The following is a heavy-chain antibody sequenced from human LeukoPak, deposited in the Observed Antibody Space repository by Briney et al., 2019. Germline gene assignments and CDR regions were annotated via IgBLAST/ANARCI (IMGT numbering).Heavy chain of an antibody. CDR1: GFSFSGSA. J-gene: IGHJ6*02. CDR2: IRSKSNSYAT. V-gene: IGHV3-73*01. Sequence: GGSLRLSCAASGFSFSGSAMHWVRQTSGKGLEWVGRIRSKSNSYATAYAASVKGRFTISRDDSKNTAYLQMSSLKTEDTAAYYCTRQRFGELAWGQGTTVTVSS. CDR3: TRQRFGELA. D-gene: IGHD3-10*01.